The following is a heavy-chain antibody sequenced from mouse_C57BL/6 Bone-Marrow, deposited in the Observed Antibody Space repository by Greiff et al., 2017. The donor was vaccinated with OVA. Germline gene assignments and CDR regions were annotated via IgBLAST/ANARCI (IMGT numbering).Heavy chain of an antibody. J-gene: IGHJ2*01. D-gene: IGHD4-1*01. CDR2: ITPNNGGT. V-gene: IGHV1-18*01. CDR3: ARRALTGTFFDY. CDR1: GYTFTDYN. Sequence: EVKLMESGPELVKPGASVKIPCKASGYTFTDYNMDWVKQSHGKSLEWIGDITPNNGGTIYNQKFKGKATLTVDKSSSTAYMELRSLTSEDTAVYYCARRALTGTFFDYWGQGTTLTVSS.